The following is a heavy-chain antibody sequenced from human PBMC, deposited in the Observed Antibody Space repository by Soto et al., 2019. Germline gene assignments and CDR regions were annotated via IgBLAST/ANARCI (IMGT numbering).Heavy chain of an antibody. J-gene: IGHJ4*02. CDR2: IYYSGST. CDR3: ARVVIQLERRSRSLYFDY. Sequence: SETLSLTCTVSGGSISNYYWSWIRQPPGKGLEWIGYIYYSGSTNYNPSLKSRVTISVDTSKNQFSLKLSSVTAADTAVYYCARVVIQLERRSRSLYFDYWGQGTLVTVSS. V-gene: IGHV4-59*08. D-gene: IGHD1-1*01. CDR1: GGSISNYY.